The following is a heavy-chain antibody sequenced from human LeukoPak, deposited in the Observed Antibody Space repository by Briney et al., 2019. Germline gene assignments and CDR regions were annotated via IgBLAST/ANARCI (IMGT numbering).Heavy chain of an antibody. J-gene: IGHJ3*02. D-gene: IGHD3-22*01. CDR2: INAGNGNT. CDR1: GYTFTSYA. CDR3: ARAKGNYYDSSGYYSDAFDI. V-gene: IGHV1-3*01. Sequence: ASVKVSCKASGYTFTSYAMHWVRQAPGQRLEWMGWINAGNGNTKYSQKFQGRVTITRDTSASTAYMELSSLRSEDTAVYYCARAKGNYYDSSGYYSDAFDIWGQGTMVTVSS.